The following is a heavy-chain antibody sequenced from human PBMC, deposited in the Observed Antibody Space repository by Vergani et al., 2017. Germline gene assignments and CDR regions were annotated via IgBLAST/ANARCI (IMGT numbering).Heavy chain of an antibody. CDR3: AKDLGTSSGGGWFDP. J-gene: IGHJ5*02. CDR2: ISWNSNSI. Sequence: EVQLEESGGGLVLPGRSLRLSCVASGVTSAGYAMHWVRQAPGKGLEWVSGISWNSNSIGYADSVKGSFTISRDNAKNSLYLQMNSLRAEDTALYYCAKDLGTSSGGGWFDPWGQGTLVTVSS. V-gene: IGHV3-9*02. D-gene: IGHD6-6*01. CDR1: GVTSAGYA.